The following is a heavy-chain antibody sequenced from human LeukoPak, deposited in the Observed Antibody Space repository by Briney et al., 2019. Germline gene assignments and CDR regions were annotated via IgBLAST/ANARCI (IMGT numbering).Heavy chain of an antibody. CDR3: GRDRSAEYYFDY. CDR2: ISGSSSYI. D-gene: IGHD3-3*01. CDR1: GFSFSSYT. V-gene: IGHV3-21*01. Sequence: PGGSLRLSCAASGFSFSSYTMNWVRQAPGKGLEWVSSISGSSSYIYYADSVKGRFTISRDNAKNSLFLQMNSLRAEDTAVYYCGRDRSAEYYFDYWGQGTLVTVSA. J-gene: IGHJ4*02.